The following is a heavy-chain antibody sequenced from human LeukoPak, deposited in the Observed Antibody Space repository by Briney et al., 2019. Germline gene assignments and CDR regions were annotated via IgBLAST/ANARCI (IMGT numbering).Heavy chain of an antibody. CDR2: TYYRSKWYY. CDR3: ARDEGNSGWYTFDY. D-gene: IGHD6-19*01. CDR1: GEGVSSLNGA. J-gene: IGHJ4*02. V-gene: IGHV6-1*01. Sequence: SQTLSVTCAISGEGVSSLNGAWNWIRQSPSRGLEWLGRTYYRSKWYYDYAESVKGRITINPDTSKNQFSLQLTSVTPEDTAVYYCARDEGNSGWYTFDYWGQGTLVTVSS.